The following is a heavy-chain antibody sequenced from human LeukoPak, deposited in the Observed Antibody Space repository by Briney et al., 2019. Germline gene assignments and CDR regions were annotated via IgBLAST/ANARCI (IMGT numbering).Heavy chain of an antibody. CDR3: ARGPDGYNSQY. CDR2: ISHSGST. Sequence: PSETLSLTCAVFGYSISSGYDWGWIRQPPGKGLEWIGSISHSGSTHYNPSLESRVTISVDTSKNQFSLKLNSVTAADTAVYYCARGPDGYNSQYWGQGTLVTVSS. CDR1: GYSISSGYD. D-gene: IGHD5-24*01. J-gene: IGHJ4*02. V-gene: IGHV4-38-2*01.